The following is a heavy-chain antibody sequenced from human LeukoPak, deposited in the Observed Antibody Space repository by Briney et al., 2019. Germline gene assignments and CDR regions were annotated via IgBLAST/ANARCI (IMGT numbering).Heavy chain of an antibody. Sequence: SQTPSLTCTVSGGAISSGDYYWSWIRQPPGKCLEWIGYIYCSGSTYYNPSLKSRVTISVATSKNQFSMKLSSVTAADTAVSYCAREVKYGSGPFGFAYWGQGTLVTVSS. V-gene: IGHV4-30-4*08. D-gene: IGHD3-10*01. CDR3: AREVKYGSGPFGFAY. CDR1: GGAISSGDYY. CDR2: IYCSGST. J-gene: IGHJ4*02.